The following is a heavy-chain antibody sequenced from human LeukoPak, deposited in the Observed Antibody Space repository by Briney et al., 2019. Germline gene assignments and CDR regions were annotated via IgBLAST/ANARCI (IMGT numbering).Heavy chain of an antibody. CDR1: GFTFCNFA. V-gene: IGHV3-23*01. CDR3: AKDQDDYAEADYFQH. J-gene: IGHJ1*01. CDR2: ISGSGGTT. Sequence: GGSLRLSCAASGFTFCNFAMIWVPQAPGKGRDWVSAISGSGGTTYYADSVRGRFTIFRDNSKNTLYLQMNSLRAEDTALYYCAKDQDDYAEADYFQHWGQGTLVTVSS. D-gene: IGHD4-17*01.